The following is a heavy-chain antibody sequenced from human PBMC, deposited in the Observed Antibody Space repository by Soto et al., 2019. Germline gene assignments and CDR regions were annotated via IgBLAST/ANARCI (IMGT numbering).Heavy chain of an antibody. CDR3: ARVVGALGHWFDP. J-gene: IGHJ5*02. Sequence: GTSVKVSSKASRYTFTSYGLSWVRQAPGQGLEWMGRISAYNGNTNYAQKLQGRVTMTTDTSTSTAYMELRSLRSDDTAVYYCARVVGALGHWFDPWGQGTLVTVS. V-gene: IGHV1-18*01. CDR2: ISAYNGNT. CDR1: RYTFTSYG. D-gene: IGHD1-26*01.